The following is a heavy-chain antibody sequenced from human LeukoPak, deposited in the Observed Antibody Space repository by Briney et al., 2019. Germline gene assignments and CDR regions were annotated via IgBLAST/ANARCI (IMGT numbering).Heavy chain of an antibody. CDR1: GFTFRSYS. J-gene: IGHJ4*01. D-gene: IGHD3-10*01. CDR2: MYFSGST. V-gene: IGHV4-59*01. CDR3: ARGSAGSGSYYLLDY. Sequence: GSLRLSCAASGFTFRSYSMNWIRQPPGKGLEWIGFMYFSGSTNYNPSLKSRVTISVDTSKNQFSLKLSSVTAADTAVYYCARGSAGSGSYYLLDYWGQGTLVTVSS.